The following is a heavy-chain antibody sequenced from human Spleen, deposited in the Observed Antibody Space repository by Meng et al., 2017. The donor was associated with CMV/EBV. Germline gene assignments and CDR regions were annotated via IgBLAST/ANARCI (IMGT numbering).Heavy chain of an antibody. J-gene: IGHJ6*02. Sequence: GGSLRLSCAASGFSFSSYEMNWVRQAPGKGLEWVSYISSSGYTIYYADSVKGRFTISRDNAKNSLYLQMNSLRAEDTAVYYCARALKLWSSHYGMDVWGQGTTVTVS. CDR2: ISSSGYTI. CDR3: ARALKLWSSHYGMDV. D-gene: IGHD5-18*01. V-gene: IGHV3-48*03. CDR1: GFSFSSYE.